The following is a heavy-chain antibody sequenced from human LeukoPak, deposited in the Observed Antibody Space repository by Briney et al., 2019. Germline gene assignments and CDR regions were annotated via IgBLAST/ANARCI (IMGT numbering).Heavy chain of an antibody. D-gene: IGHD2-2*01. Sequence: GASVKVSCKASGYTFTYRYLHWVRQAPGQALEWMGWITPFNGNTNYAQKFQDRVTITRDRSMSTAYMELSSLRSEDTAMYYCAITSPPGQFDYWGQGTLVTVSS. V-gene: IGHV1-45*02. J-gene: IGHJ4*02. CDR3: AITSPPGQFDY. CDR1: GYTFTYRY. CDR2: ITPFNGNT.